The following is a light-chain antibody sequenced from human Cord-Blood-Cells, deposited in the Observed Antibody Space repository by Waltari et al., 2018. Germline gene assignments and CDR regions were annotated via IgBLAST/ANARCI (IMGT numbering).Light chain of an antibody. J-gene: IGLJ2*01. V-gene: IGLV2-23*03. CDR2: EGS. CDR3: CSYAGSSTFEV. CDR1: SSDVGSSNL. Sequence: QSALTQPASVSGPPGQSITIPCTGTSSDVGSSNLVSWYQQHPGKAPKLMIYEGSKRPSGVSNRFSCSKSGNTASLTISGLQAEDEADYYCCSYAGSSTFEVFGGGTKLTVL.